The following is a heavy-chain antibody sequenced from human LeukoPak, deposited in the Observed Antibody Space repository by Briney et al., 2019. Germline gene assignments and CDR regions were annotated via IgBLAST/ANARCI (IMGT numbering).Heavy chain of an antibody. J-gene: IGHJ4*02. CDR2: IYYSGST. Sequence: SETLSLTCTVSGGSISSSSYYWGLIRQPPGKWLEWIGSIYYSGSTYYNPSLKSRVTISVDTSKDQFSLKLSSVTAADTAVYYCARRDYDILTGYLGNFDYWGQGTLVTVSS. CDR3: ARRDYDILTGYLGNFDY. CDR1: GGSISSSSYY. V-gene: IGHV4-39*01. D-gene: IGHD3-9*01.